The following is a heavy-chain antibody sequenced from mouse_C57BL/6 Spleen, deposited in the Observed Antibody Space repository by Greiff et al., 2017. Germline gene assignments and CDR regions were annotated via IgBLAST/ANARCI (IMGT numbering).Heavy chain of an antibody. CDR3: TRTPGVSHYAMDD. CDR2: IDPETGGT. D-gene: IGHD2-10*02. J-gene: IGHJ4*01. V-gene: IGHV1-15*01. CDR1: GYTFTDYE. Sequence: QVQLQQSGAELVRPGASVTLSCKASGYTFTDYEMHWVKQTPVHGLEWIGAIDPETGGTAYNQKFKGKAILTADKSSSTAYMELRSLTSEDSAVYYCTRTPGVSHYAMDDWGQGTSVTASS.